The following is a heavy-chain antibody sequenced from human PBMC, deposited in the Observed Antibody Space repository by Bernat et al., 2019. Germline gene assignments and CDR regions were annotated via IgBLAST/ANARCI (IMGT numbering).Heavy chain of an antibody. Sequence: EVQLVESGGGLVQPGGSLRLSCAASGFTVSSNYMSWVRQAPGKGLEWVSVIYSGGSTYYADSAKGRFTISRDNSKNTLYLQMNSLRAEDTAVYYCARAVSSSSPYYYYYMDVWGKGTTVTVSS. CDR2: IYSGGST. D-gene: IGHD6-6*01. V-gene: IGHV3-66*01. J-gene: IGHJ6*03. CDR1: GFTVSSNY. CDR3: ARAVSSSSPYYYYYMDV.